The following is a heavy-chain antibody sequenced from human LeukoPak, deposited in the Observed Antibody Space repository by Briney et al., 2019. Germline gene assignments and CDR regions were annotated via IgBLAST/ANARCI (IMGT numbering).Heavy chain of an antibody. CDR1: GDSISSYY. D-gene: IGHD2-15*01. CDR2: IYYSGST. J-gene: IGHJ4*02. Sequence: PSETLSLTCTVSGDSISSYYWSWIRQPPGKGLEWIGYIYYSGSTNYNPSLKSRDTISTDRSKKQFSLNLNSVTAADTAVYYCATSGYCSGTSCYLESWGQGTLVTVSS. V-gene: IGHV4-59*01. CDR3: ATSGYCSGTSCYLES.